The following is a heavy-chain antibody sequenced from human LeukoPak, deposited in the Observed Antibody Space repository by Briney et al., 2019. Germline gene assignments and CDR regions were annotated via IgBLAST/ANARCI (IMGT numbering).Heavy chain of an antibody. V-gene: IGHV3-23*01. CDR3: AKDHFTGGDYGDYFDL. J-gene: IGHJ4*02. CDR2: INDRSNFK. Sequence: GGSLRLSCVASGFSFSDYAMSWVRQSPGQGLQWVSVINDRSNFKVYADSVRGRSIISRDNSQNTLYLEMNSLRADDTAIYYCAKDHFTGGDYGDYFDLWGQGVLVTVSS. D-gene: IGHD3-16*01. CDR1: GFSFSDYA.